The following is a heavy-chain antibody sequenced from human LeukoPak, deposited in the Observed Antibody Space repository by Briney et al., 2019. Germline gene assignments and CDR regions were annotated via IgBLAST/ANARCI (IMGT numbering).Heavy chain of an antibody. J-gene: IGHJ4*02. CDR2: INPNSGGT. V-gene: IGHV1-2*02. Sequence: GASVKVSCKASGYTFTGYYMHWVRQAPGQGLEWMGWINPNSGGTNYAQKFQGRVTMTRDTSISTAYMELSRLRSDDTAVYYCARGKDIVVVPARLGDYWGQGTLVTVSS. CDR3: ARGKDIVVVPARLGDY. D-gene: IGHD2-2*01. CDR1: GYTFTGYY.